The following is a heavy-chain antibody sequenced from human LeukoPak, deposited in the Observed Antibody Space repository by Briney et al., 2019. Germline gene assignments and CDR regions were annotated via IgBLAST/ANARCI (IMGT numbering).Heavy chain of an antibody. Sequence: SETLSLTCTVSGGSISSGTYYWNWIRQPAGKGLEWIGRIYTSGNTYYNPSLKSRVTMSVDTSKNQFPLNLSSVTAADTAVYYCARVFSVAGTFDYWGQGTLVTVSS. CDR2: IYTSGNT. D-gene: IGHD6-19*01. J-gene: IGHJ4*02. CDR1: GGSISSGTYY. CDR3: ARVFSVAGTFDY. V-gene: IGHV4-61*02.